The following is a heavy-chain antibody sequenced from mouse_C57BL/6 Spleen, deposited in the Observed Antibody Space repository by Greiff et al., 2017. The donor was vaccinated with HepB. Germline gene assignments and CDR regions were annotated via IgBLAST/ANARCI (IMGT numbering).Heavy chain of an antibody. Sequence: QVQLQQPGTELVKPGASVKLSCKASGYTFTSYWMHWVNQRPGQGLEWIGNINPSNGGTNYNEKFKSKATLTVDKSSSTAYMQLSSLTSEDSAVYYCARSKADYYGSFDDWGPGTTLTVSS. CDR2: INPSNGGT. J-gene: IGHJ2*01. CDR1: GYTFTSYW. D-gene: IGHD1-1*01. V-gene: IGHV1-53*01. CDR3: ARSKADYYGSFDD.